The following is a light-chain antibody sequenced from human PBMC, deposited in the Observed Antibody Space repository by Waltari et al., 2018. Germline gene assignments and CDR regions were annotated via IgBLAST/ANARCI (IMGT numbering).Light chain of an antibody. J-gene: IGKJ3*01. CDR1: QGISSW. Sequence: DIQMTQSPSSLSASVGDRVTITCRASQGISSWLAWYQQKPGKAPNLLIYKASSLQGGVPSRCSGSGSGTDFTLTISSLQPEDFATYYCQQYNSAPFTFGPGTKLDVK. CDR2: KAS. CDR3: QQYNSAPFT. V-gene: IGKV1-12*01.